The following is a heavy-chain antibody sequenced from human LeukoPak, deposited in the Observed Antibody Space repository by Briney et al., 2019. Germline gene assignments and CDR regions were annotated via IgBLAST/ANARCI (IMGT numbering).Heavy chain of an antibody. V-gene: IGHV4-34*01. J-gene: IGHJ4*02. CDR1: GGSFSGYY. CDR2: INHSGST. D-gene: IGHD3-3*01. Sequence: NPSETLSLTCAVYGGSFSGYYWSWIRQPPGKGLEWIGEINHSGSTNYNPSLKSRVTISVDRSKNQFSLKLSSVAAADTAVYYCARSYDTNFDYWGQGTLVTVSS. CDR3: ARSYDTNFDY.